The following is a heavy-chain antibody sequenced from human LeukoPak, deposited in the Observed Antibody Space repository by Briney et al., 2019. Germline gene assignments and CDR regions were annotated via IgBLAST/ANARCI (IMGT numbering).Heavy chain of an antibody. V-gene: IGHV3-23*01. CDR2: ISGSGDST. Sequence: GGSLRLSCAASGFTFSSYSMNWVRQAPGKGLEWVSGISGSGDSTYYANSVKGRFTISRDNSKNTLYVQMNSLRAEDTAVYYCGRGKATGVGSWGQGTVVTVSS. CDR3: GRGKATGVGS. CDR1: GFTFSSYS. J-gene: IGHJ4*02. D-gene: IGHD5-12*01.